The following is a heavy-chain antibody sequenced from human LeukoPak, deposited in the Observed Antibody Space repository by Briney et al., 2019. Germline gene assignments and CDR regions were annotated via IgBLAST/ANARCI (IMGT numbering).Heavy chain of an antibody. Sequence: ASVKVSCKASGYTFTSYAMHWVRQAPGQRLEWMGWINAGNGNTKYSQKFLGRVTITRDTSASTAYMELSSLRSEDTAVYYCARETRRTYYYDSSGYFPVDYWGQGTLVTVSS. CDR2: INAGNGNT. CDR3: ARETRRTYYYDSSGYFPVDY. D-gene: IGHD3-22*01. V-gene: IGHV1-3*01. CDR1: GYTFTSYA. J-gene: IGHJ4*02.